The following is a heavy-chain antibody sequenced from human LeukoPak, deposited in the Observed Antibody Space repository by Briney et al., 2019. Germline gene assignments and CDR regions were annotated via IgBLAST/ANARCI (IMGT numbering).Heavy chain of an antibody. CDR3: AREGPYYYDSSGCSVRAFDI. J-gene: IGHJ3*02. D-gene: IGHD3-22*01. Sequence: SETLSLTCTVSGGSISSGGYYWSWIRQHPGKGLEWIGYIYYSGSTYYNPSLKSRVTISVDTSKNQFSLKLSSVTAADTAVYYCAREGPYYYDSSGCSVRAFDIWGQGTMVTVSS. CDR2: IYYSGST. V-gene: IGHV4-31*03. CDR1: GGSISSGGYY.